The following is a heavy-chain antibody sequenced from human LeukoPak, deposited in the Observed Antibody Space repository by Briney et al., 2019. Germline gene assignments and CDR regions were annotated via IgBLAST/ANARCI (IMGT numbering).Heavy chain of an antibody. D-gene: IGHD6-13*01. CDR3: ARDLALGYSSSWYNWFDP. CDR2: ISAYNGNT. CDR1: GYTFTSYG. Sequence: ASVKVSCKASGYTFTSYGISWVRQAPGQGLEWMGWISAYNGNTNYAQKLQGRVTMTTDTSTGTAYMELRSLRSDDTAVYYCARDLALGYSSSWYNWFDPWGQGTLVTVSS. J-gene: IGHJ5*02. V-gene: IGHV1-18*01.